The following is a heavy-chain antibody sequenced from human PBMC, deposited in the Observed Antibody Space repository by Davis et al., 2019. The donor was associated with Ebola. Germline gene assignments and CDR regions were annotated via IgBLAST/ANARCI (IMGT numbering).Heavy chain of an antibody. CDR3: ARALRITGLDF. J-gene: IGHJ4*02. Sequence: AASVKVSCKASGGAFSTYALSWVRQAPGQGLEWMGGIIPVFGRPTYAQKFQDRVTISADESTSTMYMELNSLRSGDTAVYYCARALRITGLDFWGQGTLVTVSS. CDR2: IIPVFGRP. CDR1: GGAFSTYA. V-gene: IGHV1-69*13. D-gene: IGHD3-16*01.